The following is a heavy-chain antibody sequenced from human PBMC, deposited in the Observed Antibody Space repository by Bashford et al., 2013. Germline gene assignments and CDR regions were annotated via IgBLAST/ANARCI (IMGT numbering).Heavy chain of an antibody. J-gene: IGHJ6*02. CDR3: ARTAVDATVDYYYYGMDV. V-gene: IGHV1-2*02. Sequence: VASVKVSCKASGYTFTGYFMHWVRQAPGQGLEWMGWINPRSGDTNYAQKFQGRVTMTRDTSISTAYMELSRLRSDDTAVYYCARTAVDATVDYYYYGMDVWGQGTTVTVSS. D-gene: IGHD5-18*01. CDR2: INPRSGDT. CDR1: GYTFTGYF.